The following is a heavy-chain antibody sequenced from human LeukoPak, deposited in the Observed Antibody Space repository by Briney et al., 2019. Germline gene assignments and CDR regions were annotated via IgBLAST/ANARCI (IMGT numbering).Heavy chain of an antibody. CDR3: AREEAVSYNWFDP. J-gene: IGHJ5*02. Sequence: ASVKVSCKASGYTFPGYYMHWVRQAPGQGLEWMGWINPNSGGTNYAQKFQGRVTMTRDTSISTAYMELSRLRSDDTAVYYCAREEAVSYNWFDPWGQGTLVTVSS. D-gene: IGHD1-14*01. CDR1: GYTFPGYY. CDR2: INPNSGGT. V-gene: IGHV1-2*02.